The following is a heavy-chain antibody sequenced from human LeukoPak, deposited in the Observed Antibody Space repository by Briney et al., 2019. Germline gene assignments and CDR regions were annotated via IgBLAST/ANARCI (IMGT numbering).Heavy chain of an antibody. CDR1: GFTVSSNY. D-gene: IGHD3-16*01. V-gene: IGHV3-53*04. J-gene: IGHJ5*02. CDR3: ARFDPVWGFDP. Sequence: GGSLRLSCAASGFTVSSNYMSWVGHAPGKGLEGVSVIYSGGSTYYADSVKGRFTISRHNSKNTLYLQMNSLRAEDTAVYYCARFDPVWGFDPWGQGTLVTVSS. CDR2: IYSGGST.